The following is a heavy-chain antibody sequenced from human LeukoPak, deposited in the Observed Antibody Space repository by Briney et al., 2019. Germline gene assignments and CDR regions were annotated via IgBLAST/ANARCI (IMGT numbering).Heavy chain of an antibody. V-gene: IGHV1-69*04. J-gene: IGHJ5*02. CDR3: ARDQQGDSSSWYWGNNWFDP. CDR2: IIPILGMA. Sequence: SVKVSCKASGGTFSSYTISWVRQAPGQGLEWMGRIIPILGMANYAQKFQGRVTITADKSTSTAYMELSSLRSEDTAVYYCARDQQGDSSSWYWGNNWFDPWGQGTLVTVSS. CDR1: GGTFSSYT. D-gene: IGHD6-13*01.